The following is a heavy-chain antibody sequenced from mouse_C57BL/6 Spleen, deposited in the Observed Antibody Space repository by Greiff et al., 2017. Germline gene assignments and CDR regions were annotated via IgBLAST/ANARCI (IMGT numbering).Heavy chain of an antibody. Sequence: VQLQQSGAELVRPGASVKLSCTASGFNIKDDYMHWVKQRPEQGLEWIGWIDPENGDTEYASKFQGKATITADTSSNTAYLQLSSLTSEDTAVYYCTHLTAVVAGAMDYGGQGTSVTVSS. CDR3: THLTAVVAGAMDY. CDR1: GFNIKDDY. V-gene: IGHV14-4*01. D-gene: IGHD1-1*01. J-gene: IGHJ4*01. CDR2: IDPENGDT.